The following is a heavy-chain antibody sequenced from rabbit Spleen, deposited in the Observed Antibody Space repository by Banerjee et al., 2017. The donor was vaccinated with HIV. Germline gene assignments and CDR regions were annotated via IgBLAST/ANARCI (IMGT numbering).Heavy chain of an antibody. D-gene: IGHD7-1*01. V-gene: IGHV1S40*01. CDR2: INTNNGVT. J-gene: IGHJ4*01. CDR1: GFTFSGYW. CDR3: ARDLTGVVGWNFGL. Sequence: QSLEESGGDLVKPEGSLTLTCTASGFTFSGYWMCWVRQAPGRGLEWIACINTNNGVTAYATWAKGRFTISKTSSTTVTLQMTSLTAADTATYFCARDLTGVVGWNFGLWGPGTLVTVS.